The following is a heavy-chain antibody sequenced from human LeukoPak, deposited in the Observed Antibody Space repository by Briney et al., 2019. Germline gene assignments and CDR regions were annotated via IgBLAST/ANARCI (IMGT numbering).Heavy chain of an antibody. CDR2: VKQDGSEK. Sequence: GGSLRLSCAASGFTFSSYSMNWVRQAPGKGLEWVANVKQDGSEKHYVDSVKGRFTISRDNAKNSLFLQMNSLRAEDTAVYYCARSHGDYWGQGALVTVSS. CDR1: GFTFSSYS. V-gene: IGHV3-7*03. CDR3: ARSHGDY. J-gene: IGHJ4*02.